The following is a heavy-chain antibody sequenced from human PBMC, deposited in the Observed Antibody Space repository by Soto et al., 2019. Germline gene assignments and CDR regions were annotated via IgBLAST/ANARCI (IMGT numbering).Heavy chain of an antibody. CDR2: IYYSGTT. CDR3: AHEMEWMLQIFNP. V-gene: IGHV4-39*01. CDR1: XGSXXXSXXX. Sequence: PSEXXXXXXTVSXGSXXXSXXXXXXXXXPPGKGLEWIGSIYYSGTTYYTPSLKSRVTISVDTSKNQFSLKVNSVTAADTAVYYCAHEMEWMLQIFNPWGQGILVTVSS. D-gene: IGHD3-3*01. J-gene: IGHJ5*02.